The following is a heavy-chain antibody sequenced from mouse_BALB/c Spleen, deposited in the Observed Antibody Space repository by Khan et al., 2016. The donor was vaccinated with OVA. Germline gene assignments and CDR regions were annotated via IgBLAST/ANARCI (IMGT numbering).Heavy chain of an antibody. J-gene: IGHJ3*01. CDR2: INPYNDGT. D-gene: IGHD1-1*01. V-gene: IGHV1S136*01. CDR3: ARRDGYGRSAIAY. Sequence: VQLRESGPELVKPGASVKMSCKASGYTFTSYVMHWVKQKPGQGLEWIGYINPYNDGTKYNEKFKGKATLTLDKSSSTAYMQLSSLKSEDSAVCECARRDGYGRSAIAYWGQGTLVTVSA. CDR1: GYTFTSYV.